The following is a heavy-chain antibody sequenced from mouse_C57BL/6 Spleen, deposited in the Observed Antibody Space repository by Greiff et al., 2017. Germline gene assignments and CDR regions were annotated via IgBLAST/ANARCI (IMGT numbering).Heavy chain of an antibody. D-gene: IGHD2-1*01. CDR2: IHPNSGST. CDR3: ARSLLLDRDY. Sequence: VKLQQPGAELVKPGASVKLSCKASGYTFTSYWMHWVKQRPGQGLEWIGMIHPNSGSTNYNEKFKSKATLTVDKSSSTAYMQLSSLTSEDSAVYYCARSLLLDRDYWGQGTTLTVSS. CDR1: GYTFTSYW. V-gene: IGHV1-64*01. J-gene: IGHJ2*01.